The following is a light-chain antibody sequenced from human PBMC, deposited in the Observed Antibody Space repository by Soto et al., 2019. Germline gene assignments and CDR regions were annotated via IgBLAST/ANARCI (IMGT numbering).Light chain of an antibody. J-gene: IGLJ1*01. V-gene: IGLV2-14*01. CDR2: DVS. CDR3: SSYTSSSLYV. Sequence: QSVLTQPPSVSAAPGQKVTISCSGSSSNIGNNYVSWYQQLPGTAPKLMIYDVSDRPSGVSNRFSGSKSGNTASLTISGLQAEDEADYYCSSYTSSSLYVFGTGTKLTVL. CDR1: SSNIGNNY.